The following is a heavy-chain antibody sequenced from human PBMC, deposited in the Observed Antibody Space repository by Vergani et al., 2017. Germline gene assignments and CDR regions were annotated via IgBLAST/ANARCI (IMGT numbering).Heavy chain of an antibody. Sequence: QLQLQESGPGLVKPSETLSLTCAVSGGSISSGGYSWSWIRQPPGKGLEWIGYIYHSGSTYYNPSLKSRVTISVDRSKNQFSLKLSSVTAADTAVYYCASGEITMVRGVHAFDIWGQGTMVTVSS. D-gene: IGHD3-10*01. CDR1: GGSISSGGYS. V-gene: IGHV4-30-2*01. CDR3: ASGEITMVRGVHAFDI. J-gene: IGHJ3*02. CDR2: IYHSGST.